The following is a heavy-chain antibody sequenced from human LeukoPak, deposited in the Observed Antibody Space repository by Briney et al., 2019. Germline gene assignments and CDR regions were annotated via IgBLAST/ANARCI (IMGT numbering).Heavy chain of an antibody. CDR2: ISSSSSI. CDR1: GFTFSSYS. Sequence: GGSLRLSCAASGFTFSSYSMNWVRQAPGKGLEWVSYISSSSSIYYADSVKGRLTISRDNAKSSLYLQMNSLRAEDTAVYYCARDLGLDYWGQGTLVTVSS. V-gene: IGHV3-48*01. D-gene: IGHD1-26*01. CDR3: ARDLGLDY. J-gene: IGHJ4*02.